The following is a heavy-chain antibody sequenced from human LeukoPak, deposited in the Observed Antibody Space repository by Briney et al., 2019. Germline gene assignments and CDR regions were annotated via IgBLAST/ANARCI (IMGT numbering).Heavy chain of an antibody. J-gene: IGHJ3*02. D-gene: IGHD3-10*01. CDR2: IKQDGSEK. Sequence: GGSLRLSCAASGFTFSSYWMNWVRQAPGKGLEWVANIKQDGSEKYYVDSVKGRFTISRDNAKNSLFLQMNSLRAEDTAVYYCGREGLWFGELINPSDIWGQGTMVTVSS. CDR1: GFTFSSYW. V-gene: IGHV3-7*01. CDR3: GREGLWFGELINPSDI.